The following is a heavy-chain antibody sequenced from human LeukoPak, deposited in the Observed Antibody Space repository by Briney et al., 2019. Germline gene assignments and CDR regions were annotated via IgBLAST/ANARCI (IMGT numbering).Heavy chain of an antibody. V-gene: IGHV3-11*03. CDR2: ISGSGTDP. CDR1: GFTFSDYY. CDR3: ARRLATVTTNGYFAY. D-gene: IGHD4-17*01. J-gene: IGHJ4*02. Sequence: GGSLRLSSAASGFTFSDYYISWIRQAPGKGLGWVSYISGSGTDPKYADSVRGRFTISRDNAKNSLYLQMDSLRAEDTAVYYCARRLATVTTNGYFAYWGQGTLVTVSS.